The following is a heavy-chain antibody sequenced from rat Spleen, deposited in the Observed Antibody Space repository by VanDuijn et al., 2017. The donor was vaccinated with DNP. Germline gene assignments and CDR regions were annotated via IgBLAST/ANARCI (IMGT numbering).Heavy chain of an antibody. D-gene: IGHD1-12*02. V-gene: IGHV3-1*01. CDR3: ARGDGSYYWSFDF. CDR1: SYSITSNY. Sequence: EVQLQESGPGLVKPSQSLSLTCSVTSYSITSNYWGWIRKFPGNKMEWIGHISYSGITSYNPSLKSRISITRDTSKNQFFLQLNSVTTEDTATYYCARGDGSYYWSFDFWGPGTMVTVSS. J-gene: IGHJ1*01. CDR2: ISYSGIT.